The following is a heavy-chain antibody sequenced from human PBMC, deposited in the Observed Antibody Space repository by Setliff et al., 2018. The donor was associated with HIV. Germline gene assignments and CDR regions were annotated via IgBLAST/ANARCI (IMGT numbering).Heavy chain of an antibody. CDR2: INPAGNPT. CDR1: GYTFTSDY. V-gene: IGHV1-46*01. J-gene: IGHJ3*02. Sequence: VASVKVSCKASGYTFTSDYIHWVRQAPGQGLEWMGIINPAGNPTSYAQKLQGRLTVTTDTSTGTLYMELSNLRSDDSAVYYCARAGGGATDQAFDIWGQGTMVTVSS. CDR3: ARAGGGATDQAFDI. D-gene: IGHD2-2*01.